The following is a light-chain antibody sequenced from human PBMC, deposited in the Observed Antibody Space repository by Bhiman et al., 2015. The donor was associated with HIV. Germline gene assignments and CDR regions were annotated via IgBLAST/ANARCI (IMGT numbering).Light chain of an antibody. V-gene: IGLV2-14*01. Sequence: TQPLSVSVSPGQTATIACSGDKLMTKLVSWYQQMPGHSPILVIYDVNERPSGVSDHFSASKSGNTASLTISGLQAEDEADYYCSSYTISSTTVFGSGTKVTVL. CDR3: SSYTISSTTV. J-gene: IGLJ1*01. CDR1: DKLMTKL. CDR2: DVN.